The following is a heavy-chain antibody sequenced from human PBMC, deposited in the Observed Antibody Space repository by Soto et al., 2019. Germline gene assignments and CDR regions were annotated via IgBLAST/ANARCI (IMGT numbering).Heavy chain of an antibody. Sequence: SETLSLTCAVYGGSFSDYFWSWIRQPPGKGLEWIGEINHSGSATYNPSLQSRVTISVDTSKDQFSLKLTSVTAADTAVYYCAIGSDLVWEIAAVWGQGSLVTVLL. CDR2: INHSGSA. D-gene: IGHD6-13*01. V-gene: IGHV4-34*01. CDR1: GGSFSDYF. CDR3: AIGSDLVWEIAAV. J-gene: IGHJ4*02.